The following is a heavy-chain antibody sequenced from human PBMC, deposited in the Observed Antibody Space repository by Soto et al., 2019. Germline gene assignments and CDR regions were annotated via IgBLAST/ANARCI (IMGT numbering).Heavy chain of an antibody. CDR1: GGSINSYY. D-gene: IGHD1-1*01. CDR3: ARRINNLTLPPKKTEYYFDY. J-gene: IGHJ4*02. CDR2: IYYSGST. V-gene: IGHV4-59*08. Sequence: KQSQTLSLTCTVSGGSINSYYWSWIRQSPGKGLEWIGYIYYSGSTNYNPSLKSRVTISVDTSKNQFSLKLSSVTAADTAVYYCARRINNLTLPPKKTEYYFDYWGQGTLVTVSS.